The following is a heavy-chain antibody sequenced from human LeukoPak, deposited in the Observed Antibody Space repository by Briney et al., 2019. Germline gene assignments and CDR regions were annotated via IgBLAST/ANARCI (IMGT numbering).Heavy chain of an antibody. CDR3: LGYYDSSGYNYFNY. V-gene: IGHV3-23*01. CDR1: AFTFSTYA. D-gene: IGHD3-22*01. Sequence: GGSLRLSCAASAFTFSTYAMSWVRQAPGKGLEYVSAITASGGSTYYADSVKGRFTITRDNSKNTLYLQMNSLRAEDTAMYYCLGYYDSSGYNYFNYWGQGTQVTVSS. J-gene: IGHJ4*02. CDR2: ITASGGST.